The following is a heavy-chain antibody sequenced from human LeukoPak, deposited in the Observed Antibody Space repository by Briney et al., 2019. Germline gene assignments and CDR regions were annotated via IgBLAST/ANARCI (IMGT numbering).Heavy chain of an antibody. J-gene: IGHJ4*02. Sequence: PGGSLKLSCAASGFTFSGSAMHWVRQASGKGLEWVGRIRSKANSYATAYAASVKGRFTISRDDSKNTAYLQTNSLKTEDTAVYYCTLYGDYEAYWGQGTLVTVSS. CDR3: TLYGDYEAY. V-gene: IGHV3-73*01. CDR2: IRSKANSYAT. CDR1: GFTFSGSA. D-gene: IGHD4-17*01.